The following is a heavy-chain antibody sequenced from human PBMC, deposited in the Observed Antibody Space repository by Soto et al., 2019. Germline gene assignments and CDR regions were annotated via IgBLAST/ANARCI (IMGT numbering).Heavy chain of an antibody. CDR1: GYTFIRYY. CDR3: ARGLPSSTRLGWLDP. Sequence: ASVKVSCKASGYTFIRYYIHWLRQAPGQGLELMGMINPSDGATSYAQKLQGRVTMTTDTSTSTVYMELSSLRSEDTAVYWCARGLPSSTRLGWLDPWGQGTLVTVSS. D-gene: IGHD2-2*01. CDR2: INPSDGAT. J-gene: IGHJ5*02. V-gene: IGHV1-46*04.